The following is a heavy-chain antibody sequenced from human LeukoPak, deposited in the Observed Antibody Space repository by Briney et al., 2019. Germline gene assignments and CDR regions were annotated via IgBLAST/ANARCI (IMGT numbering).Heavy chain of an antibody. V-gene: IGHV3-30*18. Sequence: GRSLRLSCAASGFTFSTYGMHWVRQAPGKGLEWVAVLSYDGSEKYYADSVKGRCTISRDNSKNTLYLEINSLRAEDTAVYYCAKSSSGWYGGFDYWGQGTLATVSS. CDR2: LSYDGSEK. D-gene: IGHD6-19*01. J-gene: IGHJ4*02. CDR1: GFTFSTYG. CDR3: AKSSSGWYGGFDY.